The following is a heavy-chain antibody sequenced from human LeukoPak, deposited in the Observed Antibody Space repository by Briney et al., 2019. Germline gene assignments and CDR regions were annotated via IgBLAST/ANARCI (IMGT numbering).Heavy chain of an antibody. CDR2: ISDSGGGT. CDR3: AKLPGRAADY. CDR1: GFTFSSYV. Sequence: GGSLRLSCAASGFTFSSYVTNWVRQAPGKGLEWVSGISDSGGGTYYADSVKGRFTISRDNSKNTLYLQMNSLRAEDTAVYYCAKLPGRAADYWGQGTLVTVSS. V-gene: IGHV3-23*01. J-gene: IGHJ4*02.